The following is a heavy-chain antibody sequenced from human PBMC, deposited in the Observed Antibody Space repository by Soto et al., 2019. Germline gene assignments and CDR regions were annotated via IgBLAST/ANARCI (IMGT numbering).Heavy chain of an antibody. CDR1: ELRFTDYF. J-gene: IGHJ4*02. CDR2: ISHDGRNT. D-gene: IGHD3-9*01. Sequence: QAQLVESGGGVVQPGGSLRLSCAACELRFTDYFMHWVRQTGDKGLEWVAFISHDGRNTFYSNSVKGRFTMSRDDSMSMLFLQMSGVTVEDTAIYYCAVAGVPTRSFRYYYFRFWGQGTLVTVSS. V-gene: IGHV3-30*03. CDR3: AVAGVPTRSFRYYYFRF.